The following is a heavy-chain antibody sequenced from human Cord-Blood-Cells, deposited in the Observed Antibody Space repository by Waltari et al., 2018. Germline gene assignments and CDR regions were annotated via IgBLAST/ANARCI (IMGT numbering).Heavy chain of an antibody. CDR2: ISYDGSNK. J-gene: IGHJ6*02. V-gene: IGHV3-30*18. CDR3: AKDSKVYGMDV. Sequence: QVQLVESGGGVVQPGRSLRLSCAASGFTFSSYGMHWVRQAPGKGLEWVAVISYDGSNKYYADSVKGRFTISRDNSKNTLYLQMNSLRAEDTAVYYCAKDSKVYGMDVWGQGTTVTVSS. CDR1: GFTFSSYG.